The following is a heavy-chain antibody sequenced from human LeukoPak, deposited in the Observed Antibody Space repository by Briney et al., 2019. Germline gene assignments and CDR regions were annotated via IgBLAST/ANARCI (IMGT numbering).Heavy chain of an antibody. V-gene: IGHV1-69*04. J-gene: IGHJ4*02. D-gene: IGHD3-10*01. CDR2: IIPILGIA. Sequence: SVKVSCKASGGTFSSYAISWVRQAPGQGLEWMGRIIPILGIANYAQKFQGRVTITADKSTSTAYMELSSLRSEDTAVYYCARVTMVRGVIIKGGGFDYWGQGTLVTVSS. CDR3: ARVTMVRGVIIKGGGFDY. CDR1: GGTFSSYA.